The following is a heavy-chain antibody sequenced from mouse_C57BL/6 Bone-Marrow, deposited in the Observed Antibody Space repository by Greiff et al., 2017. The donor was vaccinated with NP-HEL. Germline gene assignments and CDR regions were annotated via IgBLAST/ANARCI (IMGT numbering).Heavy chain of an antibody. V-gene: IGHV5-6*01. CDR3: ARETTVVATTPWFAY. D-gene: IGHD1-1*01. J-gene: IGHJ3*01. Sequence: EVHLVESGGDLVKPGGSLKLSCAASGFTFSSYGMSWVRQTPDKRLEWVATISSGGSYTYSPDSVKGRFPISRDNAKNTLYLQMSSLKSEDTAMYYCARETTVVATTPWFAYWGQGTLVTVSA. CDR2: ISSGGSYT. CDR1: GFTFSSYG.